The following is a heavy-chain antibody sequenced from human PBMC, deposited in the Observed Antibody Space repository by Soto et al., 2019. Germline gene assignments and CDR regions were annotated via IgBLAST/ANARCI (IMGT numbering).Heavy chain of an antibody. CDR1: GGSISSYY. CDR3: AREGGTGDGMDV. V-gene: IGHV4-59*01. Sequence: SETLSLTCTVSGGSISSYYWSWIRQPPGKGLEWIGYIYYSGSTNYNPSLKSRVTISVDTSKNQFSLKLSSVTAADTAVYYCAREGGTGDGMDVWGQGTTVTVSS. CDR2: IYYSGST. D-gene: IGHD1-26*01. J-gene: IGHJ6*02.